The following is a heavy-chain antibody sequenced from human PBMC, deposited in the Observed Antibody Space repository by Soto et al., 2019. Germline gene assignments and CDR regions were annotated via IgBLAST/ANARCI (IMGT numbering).Heavy chain of an antibody. D-gene: IGHD6-19*01. Sequence: QVQLVESGGGVVQPGRSLKLSCAASEFTFSSYTKYWVRQATDTELEWVAGISHDGGNTYYLDSVKGRFTISRDKSKNTLYLEMNSLRVEDTAVYYRARDWNISVAAPGYSGQGTLVTVSS. CDR1: EFTFSSYT. CDR2: ISHDGGNT. CDR3: ARDWNISVAAPGY. J-gene: IGHJ4*02. V-gene: IGHV3-30-3*01.